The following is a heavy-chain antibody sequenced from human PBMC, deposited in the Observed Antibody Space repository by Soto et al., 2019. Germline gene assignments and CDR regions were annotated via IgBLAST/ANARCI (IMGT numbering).Heavy chain of an antibody. CDR1: GYTFTSYA. CDR2: INAGNGNT. Sequence: QVQLVQTGAEVKKPGASVKVSCKASGYTFTSYAMHWVRQAPGQRLEWMGWINAGNGNTKYSQKFQGRVTITRDTSASTAYMELSSLRYEDTAVYYCACSYSSSALLDYYSYGIDVWGQGTTVTVSS. J-gene: IGHJ6*02. V-gene: IGHV1-3*01. CDR3: ACSYSSSALLDYYSYGIDV. D-gene: IGHD4-4*01.